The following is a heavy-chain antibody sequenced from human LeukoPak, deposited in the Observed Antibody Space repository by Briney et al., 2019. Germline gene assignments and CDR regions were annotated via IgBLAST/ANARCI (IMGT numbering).Heavy chain of an antibody. CDR2: IIPIFGTA. J-gene: IGHJ6*03. CDR3: ARDRVRDTAMVRSYYYYYMDV. V-gene: IGHV1-69*06. CDR1: GGTFSSYA. Sequence: ASVKVSCKASGGTFSSYAISWVRQAPGQGLEWMGGIIPIFGTANYAQKFQGRVTITADKSTSTAYMELSSLRSEDTAVYYCARDRVRDTAMVRSYYYYYMDVWGKGTTVTVSS. D-gene: IGHD5-18*01.